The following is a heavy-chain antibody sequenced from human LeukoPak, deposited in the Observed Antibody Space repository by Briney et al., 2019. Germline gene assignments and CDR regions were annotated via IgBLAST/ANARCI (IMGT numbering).Heavy chain of an antibody. CDR3: ARMDYYYGMDV. CDR2: IGSSSSTI. Sequence: SGGSLRLSCAASGFTFSSDSMNWVRQAPGKGLEWVSTIGSSSSTIYYTDSVKGRFIISRNNAKNSLYLQMNSLRAEDTADYYCARMDYYYGMDVWGQGTTVTVSS. V-gene: IGHV3-21*01. CDR1: GFTFSSDS. J-gene: IGHJ6*02.